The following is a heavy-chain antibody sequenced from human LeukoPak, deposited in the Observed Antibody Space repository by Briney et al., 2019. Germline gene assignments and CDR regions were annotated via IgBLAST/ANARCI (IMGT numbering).Heavy chain of an antibody. Sequence: SETLSLTCTDSGGSISSYYWSWIRQPPGKGLEWIGYIYYSGSTNYNPSLKSRVTISVDTSKNQFSLKLSSVTAADTAVYYCARGRGGDYEHWGQGTLVTVSS. CDR1: GGSISSYY. CDR3: ARGRGGDYEH. CDR2: IYYSGST. V-gene: IGHV4-59*01. D-gene: IGHD2-21*02. J-gene: IGHJ4*02.